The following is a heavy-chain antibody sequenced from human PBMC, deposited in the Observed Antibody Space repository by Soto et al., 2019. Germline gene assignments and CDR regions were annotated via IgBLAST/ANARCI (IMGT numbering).Heavy chain of an antibody. CDR2: IIPILGIA. J-gene: IGHJ3*02. D-gene: IGHD5-12*01. V-gene: IGHV1-69*02. Sequence: GASVKVSCKASGGTFSSYTISWVRQAPGQGLEWMGRIIPILGIANYAQRFQGRVTITADKSTSTAYMELSSLRSEDTAVYYCSYDKANDAFDIWGQGTMVTVSS. CDR3: SYDKANDAFDI. CDR1: GGTFSSYT.